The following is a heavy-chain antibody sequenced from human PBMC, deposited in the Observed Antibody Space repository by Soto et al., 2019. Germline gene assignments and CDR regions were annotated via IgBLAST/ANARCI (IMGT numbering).Heavy chain of an antibody. CDR1: GFTFSDYY. Sequence: GVSLRLSCAASGFTFSDYYMSWIRQAPGKGLEWVSYISSSGSTIYYADSVKGRFTISRDNAKNSLYLQMNSLRAEDTAVYYCARSSPPPPGLYCSSTSCYGTFEAPSNPYYGMDVWGQGTTVTVSS. V-gene: IGHV3-11*01. CDR2: ISSSGSTI. CDR3: ARSSPPPPGLYCSSTSCYGTFEAPSNPYYGMDV. J-gene: IGHJ6*02. D-gene: IGHD2-2*01.